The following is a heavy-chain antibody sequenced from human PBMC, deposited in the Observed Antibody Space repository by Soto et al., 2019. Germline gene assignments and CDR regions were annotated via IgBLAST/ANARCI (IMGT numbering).Heavy chain of an antibody. Sequence: QVQLVQSGAEVKKPGSSVKVSCKASAGTFSSYAISWVRQAPGQGLEWMGGIFPIFGTASYAQKVQGRVTSTADESTSTAYKELSRLRPEDSALHYGAREGQKHVDEGAYLDYWGQGTVVTVSS. V-gene: IGHV1-69*12. CDR3: AREGQKHVDEGAYLDY. J-gene: IGHJ4*02. CDR1: AGTFSSYA. CDR2: IFPIFGTA. D-gene: IGHD2-21*01.